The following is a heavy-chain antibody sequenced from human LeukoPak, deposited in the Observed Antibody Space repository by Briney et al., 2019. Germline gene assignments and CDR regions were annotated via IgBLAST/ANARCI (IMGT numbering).Heavy chain of an antibody. CDR2: IYPGDSDT. CDR1: GFTFSRYS. CDR3: ARQTLYYGSGSH. Sequence: GGSLRLSCAASGFTFSRYSMNWVRQMPGKGLEWMGIIYPGDSDTRYSPSFQGQVTISADKSISTAYLQWSSLKASDTAMYYCARQTLYYGSGSHWGQGTLVTVSS. D-gene: IGHD3-10*01. V-gene: IGHV5-51*01. J-gene: IGHJ4*02.